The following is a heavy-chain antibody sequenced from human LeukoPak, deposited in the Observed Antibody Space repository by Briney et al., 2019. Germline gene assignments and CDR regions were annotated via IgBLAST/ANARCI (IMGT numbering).Heavy chain of an antibody. CDR2: IYYSGST. CDR1: GGSISSYY. D-gene: IGHD3-10*01. Sequence: PSETLSLTCTVSGGSISSYYWSWIRQPPGKGLEWIGYIYYSGSTNYNPSLKSRVTISVDTSKNQFSLKLSSVTAEDTAVYYCASALRRYYGSGSYSRYYYGMGVWGQGATVTVSS. J-gene: IGHJ6*02. V-gene: IGHV4-59*01. CDR3: ASALRRYYGSGSYSRYYYGMGV.